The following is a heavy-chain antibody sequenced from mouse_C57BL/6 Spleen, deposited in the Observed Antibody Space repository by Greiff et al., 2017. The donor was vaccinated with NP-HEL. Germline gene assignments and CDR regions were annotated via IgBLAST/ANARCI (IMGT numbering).Heavy chain of an antibody. CDR3: ARPHYYGSSYWFAY. J-gene: IGHJ3*01. D-gene: IGHD1-1*01. CDR2: ISGGGGNT. Sequence: EVKLVESGGGLVKPGGSLKLSCAASGFTFSSYTMSWVRQTPEKRLEWVATISGGGGNTYYPDSVKGRFTISRDNAKNTLYLQMSSLRSEDTALYYCARPHYYGSSYWFAYWGQGTLVTVSA. V-gene: IGHV5-9*01. CDR1: GFTFSSYT.